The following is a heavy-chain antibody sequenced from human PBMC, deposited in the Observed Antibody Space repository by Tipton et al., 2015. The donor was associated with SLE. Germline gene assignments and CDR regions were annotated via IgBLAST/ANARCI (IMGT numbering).Heavy chain of an antibody. CDR3: ARGLEYSSSSPGY. D-gene: IGHD6-6*01. V-gene: IGHV3-33*01. CDR2: IWYDASNK. J-gene: IGHJ4*02. Sequence: QLVQSGGGVVQPGRSLRLSCAASGFTFISYGMHWVRQAPGKGLEWVAVIWYDASNKYYANSVKGRFTISRDNSKNTLYLQMNSLRAEDTAVYYCARGLEYSSSSPGYWGQGTLVTVSS. CDR1: GFTFISYG.